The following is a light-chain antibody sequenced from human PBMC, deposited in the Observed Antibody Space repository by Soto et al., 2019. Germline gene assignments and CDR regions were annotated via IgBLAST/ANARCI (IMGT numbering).Light chain of an antibody. J-gene: IGLJ1*01. CDR2: DVS. CDR3: CSYAGSFIYV. CDR1: SSDVGGYDY. Sequence: LTQPRSVSGSPGQSVTISCTGTSSDVGGYDYVSWYQQHPGKAPQLMIYDVSKRPSGVPDRFSGSKSGNTASLTISGLQADDEADYYCCSYAGSFIYVFATGTKVTVL. V-gene: IGLV2-11*01.